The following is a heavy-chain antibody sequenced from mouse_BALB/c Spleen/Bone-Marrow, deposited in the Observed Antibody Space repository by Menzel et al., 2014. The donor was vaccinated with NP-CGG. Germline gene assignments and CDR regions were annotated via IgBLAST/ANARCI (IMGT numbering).Heavy chain of an antibody. Sequence: VHVKQSGADLVKPGASVKISCKASGFSFTDYYMHWVKQSPGKSLEWIGRVNPNNGGTSYNQKFKGKAILTVDKSSSTACMELRGLTSEDSAVYCYAIGNYFDYWGQGTTVTVSS. CDR2: VNPNNGGT. V-gene: IGHV1-26*01. CDR1: GFSFTDYY. J-gene: IGHJ2*01. D-gene: IGHD1-1*02. CDR3: AIGNYFDY.